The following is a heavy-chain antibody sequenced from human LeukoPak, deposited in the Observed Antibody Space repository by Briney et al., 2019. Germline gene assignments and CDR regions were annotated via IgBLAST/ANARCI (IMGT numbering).Heavy chain of an antibody. J-gene: IGHJ4*02. V-gene: IGHV3-21*01. CDR2: ISSSSSYI. D-gene: IGHD2-21*01. CDR1: GFTFSSYS. CDR3: ARDFGPGGYSNFDY. Sequence: GGSLRLSCAASGFTFSSYSMNWVRQAPGKGLEWVSSISSSSSYIYYADSVKGRFTISRDNAKNSLYLQMNSLRAEDTAVYYCARDFGPGGYSNFDYWGQGTLVTVSS.